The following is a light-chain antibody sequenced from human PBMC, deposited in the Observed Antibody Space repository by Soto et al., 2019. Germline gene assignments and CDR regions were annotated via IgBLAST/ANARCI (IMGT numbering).Light chain of an antibody. Sequence: QSVLPQPASGSGSPVHSITISCTGTSGDVGTYNYVSWYQQHPGKAPKLMIYEVSNRPSGISNRFSGSKSGNTASLTISGLQAEDGAAYYCSSYIINSTLVIFGGGTKVTVL. J-gene: IGLJ2*01. CDR3: SSYIINSTLVI. CDR1: SGDVGTYNY. CDR2: EVS. V-gene: IGLV2-14*01.